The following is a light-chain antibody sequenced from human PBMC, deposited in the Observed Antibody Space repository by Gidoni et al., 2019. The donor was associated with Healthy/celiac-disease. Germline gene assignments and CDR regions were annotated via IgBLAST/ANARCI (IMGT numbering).Light chain of an antibody. CDR1: QGISNY. CDR2: AAS. CDR3: QKYNSAPRK. V-gene: IGKV1-27*01. Sequence: DIQMTQSPSSLSASVGDRVTIPCRASQGISNYLAWYQQKPGKVPKLLIYAASTLQSGVPSRFSGSGSGTDFTLTISSLQPEDVATYYCQKYNSAPRKFGQGTKVEIK. J-gene: IGKJ1*01.